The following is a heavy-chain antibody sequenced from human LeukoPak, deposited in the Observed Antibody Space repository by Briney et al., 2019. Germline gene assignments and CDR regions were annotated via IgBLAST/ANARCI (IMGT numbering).Heavy chain of an antibody. CDR2: LSSSGRAF. V-gene: IGHV3-48*03. CDR1: GFTFRSYE. D-gene: IGHD3-3*01. J-gene: IGHJ4*02. Sequence: GGSLRLSCEDSGFTFRSYEMNWVRQAPGKGLEWIAYLSSSGRAFSYADSVKGRFTIARDNAKNSVYLEMNSLRADDTAVYYCARSARLMKGVVEVTALDDWGQGTLVTVSS. CDR3: ARSARLMKGVVEVTALDD.